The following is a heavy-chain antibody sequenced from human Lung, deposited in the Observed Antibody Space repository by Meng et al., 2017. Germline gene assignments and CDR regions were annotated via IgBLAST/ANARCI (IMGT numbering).Heavy chain of an antibody. CDR3: GRSDGYIRD. CDR2: INTDGSST. CDR1: GFTFSTYW. V-gene: IGHV3-74*01. Sequence: EVQRVEAGGGGVQPGGARRRSCAASGFTFSTYWMHWARQAPGKGLVWVSHINTDGSSTNYADSVKGRFTISRDNAKNTLYLQMNSLRAEDTAVYYCGRSDGYIRDWGQGTLVTVSS. D-gene: IGHD5-24*01. J-gene: IGHJ4*02.